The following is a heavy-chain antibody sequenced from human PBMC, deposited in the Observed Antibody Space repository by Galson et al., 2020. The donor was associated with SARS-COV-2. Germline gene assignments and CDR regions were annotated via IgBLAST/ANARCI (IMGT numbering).Heavy chain of an antibody. D-gene: IGHD2-21*01. CDR1: GGSISSHN. J-gene: IGHJ5*02. CDR2: MQYTGIT. Sequence: SQTLSLTCAVSGGSISSHNWNWIRQPPGKGLEWIGQMQYTGITNYNPSLKSRVTMSVDTSKNQFSLKLSSVTAADTAVYYCARRIDSSSTRPQEINWFDPWGQGTLVPVSS. V-gene: IGHV4-59*08. CDR3: ARRIDSSSTRPQEINWFDP.